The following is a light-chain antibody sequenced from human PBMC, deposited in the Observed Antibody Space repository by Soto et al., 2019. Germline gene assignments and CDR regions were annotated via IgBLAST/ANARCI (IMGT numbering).Light chain of an antibody. J-gene: IGLJ3*02. CDR3: QSYDSSLSGWV. V-gene: IGLV1-40*01. CDR1: SSNIGAGYD. Sequence: QSVLTQPLSVSGAPGQRVTISCTGSSSNIGAGYDVHWYQPLPGTAPKLLIYGNSNRPSGVPDRFSGSKSGTSASLAITGLQAEDEADYYCQSYDSSLSGWVFGGGTKLTVL. CDR2: GNS.